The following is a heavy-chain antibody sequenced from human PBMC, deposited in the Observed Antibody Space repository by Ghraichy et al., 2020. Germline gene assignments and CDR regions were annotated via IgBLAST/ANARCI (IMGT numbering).Heavy chain of an antibody. CDR1: GDSVSSNSAA. J-gene: IGHJ3*01. Sequence: SQTLSLTCAISGDSVSSNSAAWNWIRQPPSRGLEWLGRTYYRCKWYNDYAVSVKSRITINPDTTKNQLSLQLNSVTPEDTDGDYGARGNCENWGQGTMVTVS. D-gene: IGHD1-1*01. CDR2: TYYRCKWYN. V-gene: IGHV6-1*01. CDR3: ARGNCEN.